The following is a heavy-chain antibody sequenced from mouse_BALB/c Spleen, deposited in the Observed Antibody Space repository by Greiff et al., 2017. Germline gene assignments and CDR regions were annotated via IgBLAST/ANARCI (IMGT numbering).Heavy chain of an antibody. CDR2: IDPFNGGT. CDR3: ARSNFLTGTGAMDY. D-gene: IGHD4-1*01. Sequence: VQLQQSGPELMKPGASVKISCKASGYSFTSYYMHWVKQSHGKSLEWIGYIDPFNGGTSYNQKFKGKATLTVDKSSSTAYMHLSSLTSEDSAVYYCARSNFLTGTGAMDYWGQGTSVTVSS. V-gene: IGHV1S135*01. CDR1: GYSFTSYY. J-gene: IGHJ4*01.